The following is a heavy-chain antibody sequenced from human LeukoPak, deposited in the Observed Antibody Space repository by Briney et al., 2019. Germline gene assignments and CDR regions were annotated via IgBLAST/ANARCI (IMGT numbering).Heavy chain of an antibody. Sequence: SGGSLRLSCAASGFTFSQHGMNWVRQAPGKGLEWISYIGSSGNIIHYADSVKGRFTISRDNSKNTLYLQMNSLRAEDTAVYYCARESRGSGGFDYWGQGTLVTVSS. J-gene: IGHJ4*02. CDR3: ARESRGSGGFDY. V-gene: IGHV3-48*01. CDR1: GFTFSQHG. D-gene: IGHD3-10*01. CDR2: IGSSGNII.